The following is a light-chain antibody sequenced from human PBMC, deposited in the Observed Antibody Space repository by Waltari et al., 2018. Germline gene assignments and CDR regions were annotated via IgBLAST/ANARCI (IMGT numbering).Light chain of an antibody. J-gene: IGLJ3*02. CDR2: DVI. CDR1: Y. CDR3: NSYATANSWV. V-gene: IGLV2-14*04. Sequence: YVTWYQQHPGRAPKLILYDVIERPSGVSARFSGSKSADTASLTILGLQAEDEADYYCNSYATANSWVFGGGTKLTVL.